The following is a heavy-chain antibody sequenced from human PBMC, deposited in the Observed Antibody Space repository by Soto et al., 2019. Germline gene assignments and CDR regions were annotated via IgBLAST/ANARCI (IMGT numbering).Heavy chain of an antibody. V-gene: IGHV4-30-4*01. D-gene: IGHD2-15*01. Sequence: SETLSLTCTVSGGSISSGDYYWSWIRQPPGKGLEWIGYIYYSGSTYYNPSLKSRVTISVDTSKNQFSLKLSSVTAADTAVYYCARETPRVAAPYWGQGTLVTVSS. J-gene: IGHJ4*02. CDR1: GGSISSGDYY. CDR3: ARETPRVAAPY. CDR2: IYYSGST.